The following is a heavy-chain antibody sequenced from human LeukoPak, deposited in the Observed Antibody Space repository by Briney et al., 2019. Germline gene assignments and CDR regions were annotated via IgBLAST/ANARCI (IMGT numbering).Heavy chain of an antibody. CDR2: IIPIFGTA. Sequence: SVKVSCKASGGTFSSYAISWVRQAPGQGLEWMGGIIPIFGTANFAQQFQGRVTITADESTSTAYMELSGLKSEDTAVYYCARDRAWSTIETLQLDYWGQGTLVTVSS. CDR1: GGTFSSYA. V-gene: IGHV1-69*13. J-gene: IGHJ4*02. CDR3: ARDRAWSTIETLQLDY. D-gene: IGHD5/OR15-5a*01.